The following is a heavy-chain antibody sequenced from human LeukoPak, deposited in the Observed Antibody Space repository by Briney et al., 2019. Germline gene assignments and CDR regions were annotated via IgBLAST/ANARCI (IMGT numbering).Heavy chain of an antibody. CDR2: ISGSGGST. D-gene: IGHD1-14*01. V-gene: IGHV3-23*01. CDR1: GFTFSSYA. Sequence: GGSLRLSCAASGFTFSSYAMSWVRQAPGKGLEWVSAISGSGGSTYYADSVKGRFTISRDSSKNTLYLQMNSLRAEDTAVYYCAKVSGGGLYYDGMDVWGQGTTVTVSS. J-gene: IGHJ6*02. CDR3: AKVSGGGLYYDGMDV.